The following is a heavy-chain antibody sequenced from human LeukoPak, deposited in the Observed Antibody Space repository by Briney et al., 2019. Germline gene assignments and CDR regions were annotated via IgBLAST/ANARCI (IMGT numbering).Heavy chain of an antibody. CDR1: GYAFTGFY. V-gene: IGHV1-2*06. Sequence: GASVKVSCKDSGYAFTGFYIHWVRQAPGQGLEWMGRLNPNSGGTIHAQKFQGRVTITRDTSISTAYMELSRPRSDDTAVYYCARVPDIYCPSTSCVDYWGQGTLVTVSS. J-gene: IGHJ4*02. D-gene: IGHD2-2*01. CDR3: ARVPDIYCPSTSCVDY. CDR2: LNPNSGGT.